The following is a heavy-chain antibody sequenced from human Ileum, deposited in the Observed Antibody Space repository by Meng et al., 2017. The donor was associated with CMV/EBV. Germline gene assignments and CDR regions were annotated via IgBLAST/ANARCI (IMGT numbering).Heavy chain of an antibody. CDR1: GFTFKNYA. CDR3: AKDLTNYYDNSGALDY. J-gene: IGHJ4*02. CDR2: ISGSGTST. Sequence: SGFTFKNYAMNWVRQAPGKGLEWVSTISGSGTSTYYGDSLKGRFTISRDNYNNTLYLQMNSLRAEDTAVYYCAKDLTNYYDNSGALDYWGQGTLVTVSS. V-gene: IGHV3-23*01. D-gene: IGHD3-22*01.